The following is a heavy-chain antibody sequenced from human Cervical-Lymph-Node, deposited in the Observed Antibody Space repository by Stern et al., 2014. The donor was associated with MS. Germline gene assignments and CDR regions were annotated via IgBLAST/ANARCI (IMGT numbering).Heavy chain of an antibody. CDR2: INPNSGGT. D-gene: IGHD6-6*01. V-gene: IGHV1-2*04. Sequence: VHLVESGAEVKKPGASVKVSCKASGYTFTAYYMHWVRQAPGQGLEWMGWINPNSGGTNYAQKFQGWVTMTRDTSITTAYMELSRLRSDDTAVYYCARAGSSDSYGLDVWGQGTTVTVSS. CDR1: GYTFTAYY. J-gene: IGHJ6*02. CDR3: ARAGSSDSYGLDV.